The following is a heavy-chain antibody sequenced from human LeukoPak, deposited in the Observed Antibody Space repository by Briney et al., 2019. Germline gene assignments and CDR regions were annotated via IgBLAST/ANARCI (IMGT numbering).Heavy chain of an antibody. Sequence: GGSLRLSCAASGFTFSSYAMSWVRQAPGQGLEWVSAISGSGGSTYYADSVKGRFTISRDNSKTTLYLQMNSLRAEDTAVYYCAKVHSSGWYEVDYWGQGTLVTVSS. CDR3: AKVHSSGWYEVDY. D-gene: IGHD6-19*01. V-gene: IGHV3-23*01. CDR2: ISGSGGST. J-gene: IGHJ4*02. CDR1: GFTFSSYA.